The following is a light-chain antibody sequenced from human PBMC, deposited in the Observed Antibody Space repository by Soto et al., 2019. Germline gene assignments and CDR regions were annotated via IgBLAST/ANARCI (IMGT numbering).Light chain of an antibody. Sequence: QSVLTQPPSASGTPGQRVTISCSGSNSNIGTHPVNWYQQLPGTAPKLLIYTNNQRPSEVPDRFSGSKSGTSASLAISGLQSEDEADYYCAAWDDSLHGPVFGGGTKLTVL. J-gene: IGLJ2*01. V-gene: IGLV1-44*01. CDR2: TNN. CDR3: AAWDDSLHGPV. CDR1: NSNIGTHP.